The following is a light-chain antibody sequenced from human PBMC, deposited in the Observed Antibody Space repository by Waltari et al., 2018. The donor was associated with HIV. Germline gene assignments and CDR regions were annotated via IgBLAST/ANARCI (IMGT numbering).Light chain of an antibody. Sequence: AIRMTQSPISLSASIGDKVTITCRASQDVSDSLAWYQKRPGKAPRLLIFGASTLQSGVPSRFSGSRSVPDFTLTIGCLQSEDFATYYCQQYFDFPPTFGPGTKVDF. V-gene: IGKV1-8*01. CDR1: QDVSDS. J-gene: IGKJ3*01. CDR3: QQYFDFPPT. CDR2: GAS.